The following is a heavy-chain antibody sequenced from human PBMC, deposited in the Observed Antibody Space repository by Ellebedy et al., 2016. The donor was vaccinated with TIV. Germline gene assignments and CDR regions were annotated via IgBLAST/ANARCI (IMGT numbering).Heavy chain of an antibody. CDR2: INSDGSST. J-gene: IGHJ4*02. CDR1: GFTFSSYW. CDR3: ANGGYYDFWSGYPDY. D-gene: IGHD3-3*01. Sequence: GESLKISCAASGFTFSSYWMHWVRQAPGKGLVWVSRINSDGSSTSNADSVKGRFTIPRDNAKNTLYLQMNSLRAEDTAVYYCANGGYYDFWSGYPDYWGQGTLVTVSS. V-gene: IGHV3-74*01.